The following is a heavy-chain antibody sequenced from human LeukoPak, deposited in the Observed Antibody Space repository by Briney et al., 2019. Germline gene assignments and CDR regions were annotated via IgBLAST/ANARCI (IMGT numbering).Heavy chain of an antibody. CDR3: ARGGLEKYYDILTGFLF. D-gene: IGHD3-9*01. V-gene: IGHV1-69*06. CDR2: IIPIFGTA. J-gene: IGHJ4*02. CDR1: GYTFTSYD. Sequence: SVKVSCKASGYTFTSYDINWVRQAPGQGLEWMGGIIPIFGTANYAQKFQGRVTITADKSTSTAYMELSSLRSEDTAVYYCARGGLEKYYDILTGFLFWGQGTLVTVSS.